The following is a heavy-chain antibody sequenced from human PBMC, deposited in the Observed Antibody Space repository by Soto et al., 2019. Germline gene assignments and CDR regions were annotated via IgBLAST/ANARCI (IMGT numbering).Heavy chain of an antibody. J-gene: IGHJ4*02. Sequence: ETLSLTCTVSGASVSSRIYYWNWIRQPPGKGLEWIGDVDYSGSTNYNPSLKSRVTISVDTSKNQFSLKLSSVTAADTAVYYCARWYGGSLDYWGQGTLVTVSS. CDR3: ARWYGGSLDY. D-gene: IGHD4-17*01. CDR1: GASVSSRIYY. V-gene: IGHV4-61*01. CDR2: VDYSGST.